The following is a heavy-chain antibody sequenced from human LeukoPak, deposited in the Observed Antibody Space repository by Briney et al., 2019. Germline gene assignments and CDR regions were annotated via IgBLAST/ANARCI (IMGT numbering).Heavy chain of an antibody. D-gene: IGHD1-26*01. CDR3: AKDRSGSYSGFDY. CDR2: ISGSGGST. J-gene: IGHJ4*02. Sequence: PGGSLRLSCAASGFTFSSYAMSWVRQAPGKGLEWVSVISGSGGSTYYADSVKGRFTISRDCSKNTLYLQMNSLRAEDTAVYYCAKDRSGSYSGFDYWGQGTLVTVSS. V-gene: IGHV3-23*01. CDR1: GFTFSSYA.